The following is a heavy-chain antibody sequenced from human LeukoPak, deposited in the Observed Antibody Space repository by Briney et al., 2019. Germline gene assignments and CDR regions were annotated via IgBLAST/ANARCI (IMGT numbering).Heavy chain of an antibody. CDR2: IYHSGST. J-gene: IGHJ4*02. V-gene: IGHV4-38-2*01. Sequence: KPSETLSLTCAVSGYSISSGYYWGWVRQPPGKGLEWIGSIYHSGSTYYNPSLKSRVTISVDTSKNQFPLKLSSVTAADTAVYYCARVDYYDSSGYFRKRRYYFDYWGQGTLVTVSS. CDR1: GYSISSGYY. D-gene: IGHD3-22*01. CDR3: ARVDYYDSSGYFRKRRYYFDY.